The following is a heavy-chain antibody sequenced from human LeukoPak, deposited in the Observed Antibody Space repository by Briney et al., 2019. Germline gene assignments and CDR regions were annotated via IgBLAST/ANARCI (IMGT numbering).Heavy chain of an antibody. D-gene: IGHD4-17*01. CDR3: ARGLTTVTTSPNWYFDL. CDR2: IYHSGST. Sequence: PSETLSLTCTVSGYSISSGYYWGWIRPPPGKGLEWIGSIYHSGSTYYNPSLKSRVTISVGTSKNQFSLKLSSVTAADTAVYYCARGLTTVTTSPNWYFDLWGRGTLVTVSS. J-gene: IGHJ2*01. V-gene: IGHV4-38-2*02. CDR1: GYSISSGYY.